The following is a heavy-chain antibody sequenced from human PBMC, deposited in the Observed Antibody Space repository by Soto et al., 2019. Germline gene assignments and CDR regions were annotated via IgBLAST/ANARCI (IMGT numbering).Heavy chain of an antibody. Sequence: GGSLRLSCAASGFTFSSYWMHWVRQAPGKGLVWVSRINSDGSSTSYADSVKGRFTISRDNAKNTLYLQMNSLRAEDTAVYYCARTIRSGSYFDYWGQGTLVTVSS. CDR3: ARTIRSGSYFDY. CDR1: GFTFSSYW. J-gene: IGHJ4*02. CDR2: INSDGSST. V-gene: IGHV3-74*01. D-gene: IGHD1-26*01.